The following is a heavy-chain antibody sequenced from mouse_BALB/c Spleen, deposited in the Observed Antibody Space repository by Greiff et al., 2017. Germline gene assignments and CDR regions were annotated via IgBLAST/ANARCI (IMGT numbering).Heavy chain of an antibody. J-gene: IGHJ4*01. CDR3: ARGRAYYGNYDYYAMDY. Sequence: EVQLQESGPELEKPGASVKISCKASGYSFTGYNMNWVKQSNGKSLEWIGNIDPYYGGTSYNQKFKGKATLTVDKSSSTAYMQLKSLTSEDSAVYYCARGRAYYGNYDYYAMDYWGQGTSVTVSS. CDR2: IDPYYGGT. D-gene: IGHD2-10*01. V-gene: IGHV1-39*01. CDR1: GYSFTGYN.